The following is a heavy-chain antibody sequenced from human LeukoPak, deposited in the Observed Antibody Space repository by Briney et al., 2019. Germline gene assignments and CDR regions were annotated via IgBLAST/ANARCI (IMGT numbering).Heavy chain of an antibody. CDR1: GGSISSGDYY. D-gene: IGHD1-26*01. Sequence: PSQTLSLTCTVSGGSISSGDYYWSWIRQPPGKGLEWIGYIYYSGSTYYNPSLKSRVTISVDRSKNQFSLKLSSVTAADTAVYYCARAGVGATVQHWGQGTLVTVSS. CDR3: ARAGVGATVQH. CDR2: IYYSGST. J-gene: IGHJ1*01. V-gene: IGHV4-30-4*08.